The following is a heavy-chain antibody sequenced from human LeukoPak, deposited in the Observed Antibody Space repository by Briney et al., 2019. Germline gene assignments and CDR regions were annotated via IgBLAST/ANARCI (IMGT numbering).Heavy chain of an antibody. CDR1: GFTSSNYA. D-gene: IGHD5-12*01. V-gene: IGHV3-30*04. Sequence: GRSLRLSCIASGFTSSNYAMHWVRQAPGKRPEWVAFISNNGRDKNYADSVQGRFTISRDNSKNTLYLQMDSLRVDDTAIFYCVRDDRGFSGYHFDCWGQGTLVTVSS. CDR2: ISNNGRDK. CDR3: VRDDRGFSGYHFDC. J-gene: IGHJ4*02.